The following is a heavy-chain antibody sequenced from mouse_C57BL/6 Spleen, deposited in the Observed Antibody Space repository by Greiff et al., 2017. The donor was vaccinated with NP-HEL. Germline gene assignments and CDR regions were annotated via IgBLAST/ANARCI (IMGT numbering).Heavy chain of an antibody. J-gene: IGHJ4*01. CDR2: IWSGGST. CDR1: GFSLTSYG. V-gene: IGHV2-2*01. CDR3: ARNKASPHYYGSRGYARDY. Sequence: VQLQQSGPGLVQPSQSLSITCTVSGFSLTSYGVHWVRQSPGKGLEWLGVIWSGGSTDYNAAFISRLSISKDNSKSQVFFKMNSLQADDTAIYYCARNKASPHYYGSRGYARDYWGQGTSVTVSS. D-gene: IGHD1-1*01.